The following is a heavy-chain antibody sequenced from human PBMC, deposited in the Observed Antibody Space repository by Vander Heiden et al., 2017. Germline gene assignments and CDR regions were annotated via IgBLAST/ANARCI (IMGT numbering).Heavy chain of an antibody. CDR3: AKDIRDDYYDSSGSGFDY. CDR2: MSWDGGST. Sequence: EVQLVESGGVVVQPGGSLSLSCAASGLPFDAYTMHWVRQAPGKGLEWVSLMSWDGGSTYYADSVKGRFTISRDNSKNSLYLQMNSLRTEDTALYYCAKDIRDDYYDSSGSGFDYWGQGTLVTVSS. CDR1: GLPFDAYT. J-gene: IGHJ4*02. D-gene: IGHD3-22*01. V-gene: IGHV3-43*01.